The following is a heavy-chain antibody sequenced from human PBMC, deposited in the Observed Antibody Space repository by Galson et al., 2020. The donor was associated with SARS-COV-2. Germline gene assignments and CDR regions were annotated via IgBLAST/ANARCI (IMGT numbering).Heavy chain of an antibody. Sequence: GESLKISCAASGFTFSAYNMNWVRQAPGKGLEWVSYMSGSGITIYYADSVKGRFTISRDNAKNSLYLQMNSLTTEDTAVYFCASGGHKYDSSGYYRPYDYWGQGILVTVSS. CDR1: GFTFSAYN. V-gene: IGHV3-48*04. CDR3: ASGGHKYDSSGYYRPYDY. CDR2: MSGSGITI. D-gene: IGHD3-22*01. J-gene: IGHJ4*02.